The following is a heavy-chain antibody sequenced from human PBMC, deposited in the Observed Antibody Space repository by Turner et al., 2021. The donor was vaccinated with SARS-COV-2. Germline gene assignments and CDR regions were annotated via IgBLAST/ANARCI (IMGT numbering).Heavy chain of an antibody. V-gene: IGHV3-7*01. CDR2: IKQDGSEK. Sequence: EVQLVESGGGLVQPGGSLRLPCAASGFTFGSYWLSWVRQAPGKGLEWVANIKQDGSEKYYVDSVKGRFTISRDNAKNSLYLQMNSLRAEDTAVYYCARDLMFTAAAPYGMDVWGQGTTVTVSS. CDR1: GFTFGSYW. D-gene: IGHD6-13*01. CDR3: ARDLMFTAAAPYGMDV. J-gene: IGHJ6*02.